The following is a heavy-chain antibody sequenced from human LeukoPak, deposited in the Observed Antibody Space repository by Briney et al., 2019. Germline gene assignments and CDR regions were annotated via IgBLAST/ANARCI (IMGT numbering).Heavy chain of an antibody. CDR3: ARDKIWMTTVPNAFDI. Sequence: GASVKVSCKASGYTFTSYGISGVRQAPGQGLEWMGWISAYNGNTNYAQKLQGRVTMTTDTSTSTDYMELRSLRSDDTAVYYCARDKIWMTTVPNAFDIWGQGTMVTVSS. CDR2: ISAYNGNT. CDR1: GYTFTSYG. J-gene: IGHJ3*02. V-gene: IGHV1-18*01. D-gene: IGHD4-17*01.